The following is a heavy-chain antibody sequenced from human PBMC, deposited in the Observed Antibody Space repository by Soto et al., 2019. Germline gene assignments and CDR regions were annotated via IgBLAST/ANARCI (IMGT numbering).Heavy chain of an antibody. Sequence: SETLSLTCAVSGGSISSGGYSWSWIRQPPGKGLEWIGYIYHSGSTYYNPSLKSRVTISVDRSKNQFSLKLSSVTAADTAVYYCASSHAGAHITAAVHWGQGTLVTVPS. CDR2: IYHSGST. J-gene: IGHJ4*02. D-gene: IGHD6-13*01. CDR1: GGSISSGGYS. CDR3: ASSHAGAHITAAVH. V-gene: IGHV4-30-2*01.